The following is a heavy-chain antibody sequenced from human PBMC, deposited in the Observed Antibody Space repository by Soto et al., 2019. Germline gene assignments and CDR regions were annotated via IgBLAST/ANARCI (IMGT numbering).Heavy chain of an antibody. CDR3: ARGGVSTRTFDY. Sequence: PXESLNISWKGSGYNFAGYWIALVRQMPGKGLELMGIIYPSDSDTRYRPSFQGQVTISADKSISSAYLQWSSLRASDTAMYYCARGGVSTRTFDYWGQGTPVTVSS. V-gene: IGHV5-51*01. CDR2: IYPSDSDT. J-gene: IGHJ4*02. CDR1: GYNFAGYW. D-gene: IGHD3-3*01.